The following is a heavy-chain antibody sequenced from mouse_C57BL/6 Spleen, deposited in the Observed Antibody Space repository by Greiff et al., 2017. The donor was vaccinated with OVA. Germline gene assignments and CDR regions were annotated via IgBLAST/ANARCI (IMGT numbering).Heavy chain of an antibody. CDR3: ARHEELDSSGSGWAMDY. V-gene: IGHV1-62-2*01. D-gene: IGHD3-2*02. CDR2: FYPGSGSI. J-gene: IGHJ4*01. CDR1: GYTFTEYT. Sequence: VQLQQSGAELVKPGASVKLSCKASGYTFTEYTIHWVKQRSGQGLEWIGWFYPGSGSIKYNEKFKDKATLTADKSSSTVYMELSRLTSEDSAVYFGARHEELDSSGSGWAMDYWGQGTSVTVSS.